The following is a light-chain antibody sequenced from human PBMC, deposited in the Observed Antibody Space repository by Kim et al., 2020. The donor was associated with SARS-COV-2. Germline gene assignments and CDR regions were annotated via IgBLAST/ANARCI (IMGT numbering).Light chain of an antibody. CDR2: GTS. CDR3: QQYNNFRT. CDR1: QSVSTS. V-gene: IGKV3-15*01. J-gene: IGKJ1*01. Sequence: SVSPGETATLSCRASQSVSTSVAWYQQKPGQAPRLLMYGTSTRATGIPGRFSGSGSGTEFTLTISSLQSEDFAVYYCQQYNNFRTFGQGTKVDIK.